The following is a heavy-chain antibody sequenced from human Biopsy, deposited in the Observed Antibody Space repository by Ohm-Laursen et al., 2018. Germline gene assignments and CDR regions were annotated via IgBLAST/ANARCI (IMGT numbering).Heavy chain of an antibody. Sequence: PSVTLSLTCTVSGYSISSDYRWGWIRQAPGKSLEWLGNIFKDGNTHYNPSLRSRLIISIDTSKNKLSLMMTSVSGADTAVYFCARVGSGWAPFDKWGPGTLVTVSS. CDR2: IFKDGNT. J-gene: IGHJ4*02. CDR1: GYSISSDYR. V-gene: IGHV4-38-2*02. D-gene: IGHD6-19*01. CDR3: ARVGSGWAPFDK.